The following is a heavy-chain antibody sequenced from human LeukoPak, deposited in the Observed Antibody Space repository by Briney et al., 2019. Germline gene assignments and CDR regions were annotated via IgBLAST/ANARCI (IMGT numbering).Heavy chain of an antibody. Sequence: SETLSLTCAVYGGSFNGYYWSWIRQPPGKRLEWIGEITHSGSANYNPSLKSRVTISVDTSKNQISLSLSSVTAADTAVYYCARGGNYAEIWGQGTLVTVSS. CDR1: GGSFNGYY. D-gene: IGHD1-7*01. CDR3: ARGGNYAEI. V-gene: IGHV4-34*01. CDR2: ITHSGSA. J-gene: IGHJ4*02.